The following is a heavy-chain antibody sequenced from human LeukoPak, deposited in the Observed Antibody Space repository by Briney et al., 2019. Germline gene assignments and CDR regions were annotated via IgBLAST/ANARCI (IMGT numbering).Heavy chain of an antibody. CDR2: INSDGSST. Sequence: PGGSLRLSCAASGFTFSSYWMHWVRQAPGKGLVWVSRINSDGSSTSYADSVKGRFTISRDNAKNTLYLQMNSLRAEDTAVYYCAKDLTYYYDSSGYQHDYWGQGTLVTVSS. D-gene: IGHD3-22*01. V-gene: IGHV3-74*01. CDR1: GFTFSSYW. J-gene: IGHJ4*02. CDR3: AKDLTYYYDSSGYQHDY.